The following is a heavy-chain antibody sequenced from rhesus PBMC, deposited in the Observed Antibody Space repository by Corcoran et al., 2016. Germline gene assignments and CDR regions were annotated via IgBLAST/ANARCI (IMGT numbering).Heavy chain of an antibody. CDR3: AKAQSGYSSGWFNYYGLDS. D-gene: IGHD6-31*01. J-gene: IGHJ6*01. V-gene: IGHV3S25*01. CDR1: GLTFSSYW. Sequence: EVQLVESGGGLAKPGGSLRLSCAASGLTFSSYWMNWVRQAPGKGVEWVSAINSGGGNTDYADSVKGRFTISRDNSKNTLSLQMNSLRAEDTAVYYCAKAQSGYSSGWFNYYGLDSWGQGVVVTVSS. CDR2: INSGGGNT.